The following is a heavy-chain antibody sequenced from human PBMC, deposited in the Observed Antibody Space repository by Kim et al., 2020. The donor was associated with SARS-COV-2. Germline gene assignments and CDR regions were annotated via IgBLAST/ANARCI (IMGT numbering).Heavy chain of an antibody. CDR3: ARVPRGGYFDWPNWFDP. CDR1: GGSISSYY. D-gene: IGHD3-9*01. J-gene: IGHJ5*02. Sequence: SETLSLTCTVSGGSISSYYWSWIRQPPGKGLEWIGYIYYSGSTNYNPSLKSRVTISVDTSKNQFSLKLSSVTAADTAVYYCARVPRGGYFDWPNWFDPWGQGTLVTVSS. CDR2: IYYSGST. V-gene: IGHV4-59*01.